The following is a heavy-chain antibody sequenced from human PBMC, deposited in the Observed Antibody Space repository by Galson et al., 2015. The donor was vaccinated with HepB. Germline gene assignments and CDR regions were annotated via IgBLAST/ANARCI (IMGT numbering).Heavy chain of an antibody. CDR1: GFTFSSYN. Sequence: SLRLSCAASGFTFSSYNMNWVRQAPGKGLEWVSYISSSSNTIYYADSVKGRFTISRDNAKNSLYLQMNSLRAEDTAVYYCARALGYYASGFRDYWGQGTLVTVSS. D-gene: IGHD3-10*01. V-gene: IGHV3-48*04. J-gene: IGHJ4*02. CDR2: ISSSSNTI. CDR3: ARALGYYASGFRDY.